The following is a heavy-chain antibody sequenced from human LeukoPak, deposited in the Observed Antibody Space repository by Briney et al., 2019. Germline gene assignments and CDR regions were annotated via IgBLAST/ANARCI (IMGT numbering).Heavy chain of an antibody. J-gene: IGHJ4*02. CDR1: GYTFTSYG. CDR3: ARRVQVYSSGWGTQDY. D-gene: IGHD6-19*01. Sequence: ASVKVSCKASGYTFTSYGISWVRQAPGQGLEWMGWISAYNGNTNYAQKLQGRVTMTTDTSTSTAYMELRSLRSDDTAVYYCARRVQVYSSGWGTQDYWGQGTLVTVSS. V-gene: IGHV1-18*01. CDR2: ISAYNGNT.